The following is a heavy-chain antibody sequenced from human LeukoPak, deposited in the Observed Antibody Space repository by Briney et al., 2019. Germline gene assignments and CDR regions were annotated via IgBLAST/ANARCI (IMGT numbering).Heavy chain of an antibody. CDR3: ASCGGGECYSALFLDY. CDR1: GLTVSSNY. Sequence: GGSLTLFCAPSGLTVSSNYMSSVRHAPGKGLEWVSVSYSGGSTYYADSVKGRFTISRDNSKNTMYLQMNSLRAEDTAVYYCASCGGGECYSALFLDYWGQGTLVTVSS. CDR2: SYSGGST. V-gene: IGHV3-53*01. D-gene: IGHD2-21*01. J-gene: IGHJ4*02.